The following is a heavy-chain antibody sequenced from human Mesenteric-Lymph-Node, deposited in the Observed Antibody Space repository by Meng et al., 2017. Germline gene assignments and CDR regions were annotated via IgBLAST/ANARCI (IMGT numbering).Heavy chain of an antibody. CDR1: GGSFSGYY. Sequence: QVQLQQWGAGLLKPSETLSLTGAVYGGSFSGYYWSWIRQPPGKGLEWIGEINHSGSTNYNPSLKSRVTISVDTSKNQFSLKLSSVTAADTAVYYCARVGQWLPIDYWGQGTLVTVSS. J-gene: IGHJ4*02. V-gene: IGHV4-34*01. CDR3: ARVGQWLPIDY. CDR2: INHSGST. D-gene: IGHD6-19*01.